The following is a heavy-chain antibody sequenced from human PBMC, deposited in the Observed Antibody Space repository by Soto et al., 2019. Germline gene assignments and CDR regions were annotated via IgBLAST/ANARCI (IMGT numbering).Heavy chain of an antibody. CDR3: ARDVNYYDSSGSDDAFDI. D-gene: IGHD3-22*01. CDR1: GFTFSSYA. J-gene: IGHJ3*02. Sequence: QVQLVESGGGVVQPGRSLRLSCAASGFTFSSYAMHWVRQAPGKGLEWVAVISYDGSNKYYADSVKGRFTISRDNSKNTLSLQMNSLRAEDTAVYYCARDVNYYDSSGSDDAFDIWGQGTMVTVSS. CDR2: ISYDGSNK. V-gene: IGHV3-30-3*01.